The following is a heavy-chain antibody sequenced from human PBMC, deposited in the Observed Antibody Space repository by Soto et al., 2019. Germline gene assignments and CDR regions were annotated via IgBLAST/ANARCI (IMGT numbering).Heavy chain of an antibody. Sequence: PSETLSLTCTGSGGSISTYYWSWIRQAPGKGLEWIGYINYSGSTNYSPSLKSRVTISVDTSKNELSLNLNSVTAADTAVYYCARGNRDYYDSSGYYFNYWGQGALVTVSS. V-gene: IGHV4-59*01. CDR2: INYSGST. CDR1: GGSISTYY. CDR3: ARGNRDYYDSSGYYFNY. J-gene: IGHJ4*02. D-gene: IGHD3-22*01.